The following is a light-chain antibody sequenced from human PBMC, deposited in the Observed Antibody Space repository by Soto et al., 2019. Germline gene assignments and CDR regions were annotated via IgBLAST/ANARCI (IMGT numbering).Light chain of an antibody. Sequence: EIVLTQSPDTLSLSPGERATLSCRASQSLSSTYLAWYQQKPGQTPRLLIYGASSRATGIPDRFSGSGYGTDFTLPISRLEPEDFAVYYCQQYGTSPITFGQGTRLEIK. CDR1: QSLSSTY. CDR2: GAS. V-gene: IGKV3-20*01. J-gene: IGKJ5*01. CDR3: QQYGTSPIT.